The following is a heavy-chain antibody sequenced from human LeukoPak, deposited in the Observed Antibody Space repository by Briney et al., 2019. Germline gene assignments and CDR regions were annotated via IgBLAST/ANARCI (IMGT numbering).Heavy chain of an antibody. CDR3: ARSTYYYDSSGSWGFDY. D-gene: IGHD3-22*01. V-gene: IGHV1-69*13. CDR2: IIPIFGTA. CDR1: GGTFSSYA. Sequence: SVKVSCKASGGTFSSYAISWVRQAPGQGLEWMGGIIPIFGTANYAQKFQGRVTITADESTSTAYMELSSLRSEDTAVYYCARSTYYYDSSGSWGFDYWGQGTLVTVSS. J-gene: IGHJ4*02.